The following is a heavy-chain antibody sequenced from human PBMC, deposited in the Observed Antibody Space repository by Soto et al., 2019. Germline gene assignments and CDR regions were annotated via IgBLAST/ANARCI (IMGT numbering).Heavy chain of an antibody. CDR1: GYTFTSYD. CDR2: MNPNSGNT. J-gene: IGHJ5*02. Sequence: XSVKVSCKASGYTFTSYDINWVRQATGQGLEWMGWMNPNSGNTGYAQKFQGRVTMTRNTSISTAYMELSSLRSEDTAVYYCARGQTKRKIFGVVISPRWFDHWGHGTLVTVSS. V-gene: IGHV1-8*01. D-gene: IGHD3-3*01. CDR3: ARGQTKRKIFGVVISPRWFDH.